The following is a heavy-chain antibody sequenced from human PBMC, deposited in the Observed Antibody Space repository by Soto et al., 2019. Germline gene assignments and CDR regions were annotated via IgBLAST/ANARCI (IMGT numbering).Heavy chain of an antibody. CDR3: AKSRDAFDI. J-gene: IGHJ3*02. CDR2: ILYDGSNK. V-gene: IGHV3-30*18. Sequence: GGSLRLSCAASGFTFSNYGMHWVRQTPGKGLEWVALILYDGSNKYYADSVKGRFTISRDNSKNTLYLQVSSLRAEDTAVYYCAKSRDAFDIWGEGIMVTVSS. D-gene: IGHD2-2*01. CDR1: GFTFSNYG.